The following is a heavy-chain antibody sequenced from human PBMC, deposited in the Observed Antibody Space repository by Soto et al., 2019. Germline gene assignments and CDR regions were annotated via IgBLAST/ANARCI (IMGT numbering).Heavy chain of an antibody. D-gene: IGHD4-17*01. J-gene: IGHJ6*02. CDR3: ARSVTHMGYYYYGMDV. CDR1: GYTFTSYG. V-gene: IGHV1-18*01. Sequence: QVQLVQSGAEVKKPGASVKVSCKASGYTFTSYGISWVRQAPGQGLEWMGWISAYNGNTNYAQKLQGRVTIATDTSTSTAYMELRSLRSDDTAVYYCARSVTHMGYYYYGMDVWGQGTTVTVSS. CDR2: ISAYNGNT.